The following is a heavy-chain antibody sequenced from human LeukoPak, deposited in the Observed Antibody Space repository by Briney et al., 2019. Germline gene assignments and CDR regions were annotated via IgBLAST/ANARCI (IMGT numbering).Heavy chain of an antibody. CDR2: IYSGGST. J-gene: IGHJ4*02. CDR1: GFTVSSNY. CDR3: ARDRGWLQLDF. V-gene: IGHV3-53*01. D-gene: IGHD5-24*01. Sequence: GESLRLSCVASGFTVSSNYMSWVRQAPGKGLEWVSVIYSGGSTYNAESVKGRFTISRDTSKNTLYLQMNSLRAEDTAVYYCARDRGWLQLDFWGQGTLVTLSS.